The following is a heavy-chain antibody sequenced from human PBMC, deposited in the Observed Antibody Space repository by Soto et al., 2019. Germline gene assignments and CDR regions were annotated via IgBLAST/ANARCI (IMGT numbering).Heavy chain of an antibody. V-gene: IGHV5-10-1*01. CDR1: GYSFTSYW. J-gene: IGHJ4*02. CDR3: VRLSDDYDSSGFHCGY. CDR2: IDPSDSYT. Sequence: GESLKISCKGSGYSFTSYWISWVRQMPGKGLEWMGRIDPSDSYTNYSPSFQGHVTISADKSISTAYLQWSSLKASDTAMYYCVRLSDDYDSSGFHCGYWGQGTRVAVSS. D-gene: IGHD3-22*01.